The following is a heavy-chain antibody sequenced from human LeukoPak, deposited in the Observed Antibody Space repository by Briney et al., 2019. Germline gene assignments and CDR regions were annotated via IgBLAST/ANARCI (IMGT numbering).Heavy chain of an antibody. D-gene: IGHD3-22*01. V-gene: IGHV4-39*01. CDR1: GGSISSSSYY. CDR2: IYYSGST. J-gene: IGHJ5*02. CDR3: ARRVDYYDSSGLVRWFDP. Sequence: SETLSLTCTVSGGSISSSSYYWGWIRQPPGKGLEWIGSIYYSGSTYYNPSLKSRVTISVDTSKNQFSLKLSSVTAADTAVYYCARRVDYYDSSGLVRWFDPWGQGTLVTVSS.